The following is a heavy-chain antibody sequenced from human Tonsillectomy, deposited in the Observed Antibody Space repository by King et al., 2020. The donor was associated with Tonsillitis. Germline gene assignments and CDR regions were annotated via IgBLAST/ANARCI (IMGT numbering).Heavy chain of an antibody. CDR3: SRTWAIAPFDF. CDR1: GAPVSSYF. J-gene: IGHJ4*02. V-gene: IGHV4-59*02. Sequence: VQLQESGPGLVKPSETLSLTCTVSGAPVSSYFWGWIRQPPGKELEWIGYISYSGKTDYNPSLKSRVTISVDTSKNQFSLNVNSVTAADTAIYYCSRTWAIAPFDFWGQGTLVTVSS. CDR2: ISYSGKT. D-gene: IGHD3-16*01.